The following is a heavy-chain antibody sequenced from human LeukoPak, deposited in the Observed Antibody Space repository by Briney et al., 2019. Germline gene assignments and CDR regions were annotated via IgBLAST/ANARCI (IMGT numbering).Heavy chain of an antibody. V-gene: IGHV1-2*02. CDR3: ARDNSYLRWPVQSRNWFDP. CDR2: INPNSGGT. CDR1: GYTFTGYY. Sequence: ASVKVSCKASGYTFTGYYMHWVRQAPGQGLEWMGWINPNSGGTNYAQKFQGRVTMTRDTSISTAYMELSRLRSDDTAVYYCARDNSYLRWPVQSRNWFDPWGQGTLVTVSS. J-gene: IGHJ5*02. D-gene: IGHD4-23*01.